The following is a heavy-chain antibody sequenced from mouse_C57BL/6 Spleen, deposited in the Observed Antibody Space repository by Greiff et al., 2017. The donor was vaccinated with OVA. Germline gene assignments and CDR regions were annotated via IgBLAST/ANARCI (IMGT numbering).Heavy chain of an antibody. D-gene: IGHD1-1*01. V-gene: IGHV2-5*01. J-gene: IGHJ1*03. CDR1: GFSLTSYG. Sequence: VKLVESGPGLVQPSQSLSITCTVSGFSLTSYGVHWVRQSPGKGLEWLGVIWRGGSTDYNAAFMPRLSITKDNSKSQVFFKMNSLQADDTAIYYCAKNDYGSSYWYFDVWGTGTTVTVSS. CDR2: IWRGGST. CDR3: AKNDYGSSYWYFDV.